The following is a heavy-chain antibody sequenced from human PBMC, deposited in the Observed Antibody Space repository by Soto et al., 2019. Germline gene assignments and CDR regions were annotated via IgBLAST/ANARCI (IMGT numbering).Heavy chain of an antibody. CDR3: AILSGAVTTSVDY. V-gene: IGHV3-30*03. J-gene: IGHJ4*02. CDR2: ISYDGSYK. CDR1: GLTFNKYG. Sequence: QVQLVESGGGVVQPGGSLRLSCAGSGLTFNKYGIHWARQAPGKGLEWVAVISYDGSYKYYPDSVKGRFTIARDNSKNTLYLHMTTLRTEDTAIYYCAILSGAVTTSVDYWGQGTLVTVSS. D-gene: IGHD4-17*01.